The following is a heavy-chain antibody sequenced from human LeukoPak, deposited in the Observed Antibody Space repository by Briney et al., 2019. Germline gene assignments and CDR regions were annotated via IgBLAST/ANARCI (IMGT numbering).Heavy chain of an antibody. CDR3: ARDQREYSGYYDY. D-gene: IGHD5-12*01. V-gene: IGHV3-66*01. CDR1: GFTVSSNY. Sequence: GGSLRLSCAASGFTVSSNYMSWVRQAPGKGLEWVSVIYSGGSTYYADSVKGRFTISRDNSKNTLYLQMNSLRAEDTAVYYCARDQREYSGYYDYWGQGTLVTVSS. CDR2: IYSGGST. J-gene: IGHJ4*02.